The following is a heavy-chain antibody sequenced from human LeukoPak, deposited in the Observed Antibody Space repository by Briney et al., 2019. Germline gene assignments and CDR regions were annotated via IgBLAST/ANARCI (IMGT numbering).Heavy chain of an antibody. CDR3: ARAEIRNAFFFDG. CDR2: ISGSGSTI. J-gene: IGHJ4*02. D-gene: IGHD3-3*01. Sequence: PGGSLRLSCAASGFTFSSYAMNWVRQAPGKGLEWVSDISGSGSTIYYADSVKGRFTISRDNAKNSLSLQLNNLRAEDTGIYYCARAEIRNAFFFDGWGQGTLVTVSS. V-gene: IGHV3-48*03. CDR1: GFTFSSYA.